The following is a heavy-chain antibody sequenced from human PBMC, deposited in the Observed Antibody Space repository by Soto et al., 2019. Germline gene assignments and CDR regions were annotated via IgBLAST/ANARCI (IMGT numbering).Heavy chain of an antibody. J-gene: IGHJ3*02. CDR1: GYTFTSYG. Sequence: ASVKVSCKASGYTFTSYGISWVRQAPGQGLEWMGWISAYNGNTNYAQKLQGRVTMTTDTSTSTAYMELRSLRSDDTDVYYCARPYDSSTSCPNAFDIWGKGTMVTVSS. CDR2: ISAYNGNT. D-gene: IGHD2-2*01. V-gene: IGHV1-18*01. CDR3: ARPYDSSTSCPNAFDI.